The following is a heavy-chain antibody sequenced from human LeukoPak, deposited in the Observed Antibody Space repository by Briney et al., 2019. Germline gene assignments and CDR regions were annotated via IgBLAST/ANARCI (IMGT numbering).Heavy chain of an antibody. CDR3: AKVRYGSGSYAFDY. J-gene: IGHJ4*02. CDR1: GFTFDDYA. Sequence: GGSLRLSCAASGFTFDDYAVHWVRQAPGKGLEWVSGISWNSGSIGYADSVKGRFTISRDNAKNSLYLQMNSLRDEDTALYYCAKVRYGSGSYAFDYWGQGTLVTVSS. CDR2: ISWNSGSI. D-gene: IGHD3-10*01. V-gene: IGHV3-9*01.